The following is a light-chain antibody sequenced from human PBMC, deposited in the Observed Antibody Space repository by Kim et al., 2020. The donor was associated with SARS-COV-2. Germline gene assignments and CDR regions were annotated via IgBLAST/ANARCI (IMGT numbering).Light chain of an antibody. Sequence: DIQMTQSPSSLSASVGDRVTITCRASKGISNYLAWYQQKPGKVPKLLIYAASALQSGVPSRFSGSGSGTDFTLTITSLQPEDVAAYYCQQCKSAPWTFGQGTKVDIK. J-gene: IGKJ1*01. CDR1: KGISNY. V-gene: IGKV1-27*01. CDR3: QQCKSAPWT. CDR2: AAS.